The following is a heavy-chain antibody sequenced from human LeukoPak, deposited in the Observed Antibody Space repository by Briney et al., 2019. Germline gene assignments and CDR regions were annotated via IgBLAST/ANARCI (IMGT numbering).Heavy chain of an antibody. V-gene: IGHV1-69*13. CDR3: ARESLGGAAAGTFYFDY. D-gene: IGHD6-13*01. CDR2: IIPIFGTA. J-gene: IGHJ4*02. Sequence: SVKVSCKASGYTFTSYGISWVRQAPGQGLEWMGGIIPIFGTANYAQKFQGRVTITADESTSTAYMELSSLRSEGTAVYYCARESLGGAAAGTFYFDYWGQGTLVTVSS. CDR1: GYTFTSYG.